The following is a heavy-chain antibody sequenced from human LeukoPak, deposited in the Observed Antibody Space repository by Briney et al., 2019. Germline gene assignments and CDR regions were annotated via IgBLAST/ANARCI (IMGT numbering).Heavy chain of an antibody. V-gene: IGHV3-9*03. CDR1: GFPFDDYA. CDR2: ISWNSGSI. CDR3: AKGQHASGSEPYFDY. D-gene: IGHD3-10*01. Sequence: PLRLPCAASGFPFDDYATHWVPQAPGKALEWVSGISWNSGSIGYADSVKGRFPIPRDNPKHSLYLQMKSLRAEDMVLYYCAKGQHASGSEPYFDYWGQGTLVTVSS. J-gene: IGHJ4*02.